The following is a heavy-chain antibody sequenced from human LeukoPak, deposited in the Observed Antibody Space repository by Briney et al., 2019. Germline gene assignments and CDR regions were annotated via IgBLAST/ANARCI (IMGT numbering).Heavy chain of an antibody. V-gene: IGHV3-15*01. CDR1: GFSLSNAW. J-gene: IGHJ6*02. Sequence: PGGSLRLSCAASGFSLSNAWVSWVRQAPGKGLEWVGRIKSKTDGGTTDYAAPVKGRFTISRDDSKKTLFLQMNSLKTEDTAVYYCTTPGSVYDYYNYYYGMDVWGQGTTVTVSS. CDR2: IKSKTDGGTT. CDR3: TTPGSVYDYYNYYYGMDV. D-gene: IGHD5/OR15-5a*01.